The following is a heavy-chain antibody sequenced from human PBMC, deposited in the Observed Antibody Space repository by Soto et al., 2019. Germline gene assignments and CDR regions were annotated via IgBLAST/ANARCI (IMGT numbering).Heavy chain of an antibody. D-gene: IGHD6-6*01. Sequence: SATLSCRASGGTFSSDDISWVRTAPGQGLEWMGGIIPIFGTANYAQKFQGRVTITADESTSTAYMELSSLRSEDTAVDYCARGLEYSSTEPVDDLGQGTLVPVSS. CDR3: ARGLEYSSTEPVDD. CDR1: GGTFSSDD. V-gene: IGHV1-69*01. CDR2: IIPIFGTA. J-gene: IGHJ4*02.